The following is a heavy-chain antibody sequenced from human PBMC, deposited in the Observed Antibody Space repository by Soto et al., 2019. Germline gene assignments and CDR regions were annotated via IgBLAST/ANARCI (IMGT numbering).Heavy chain of an antibody. J-gene: IGHJ2*01. CDR1: GFTFSSYS. Sequence: EVQLVESGGGLVKPGGSLRLSCAASGFTFSSYSMNWVRQAPGKGLEWVSSISSSSSYIYYADSVKGRFTISRDNAKNSPYLQMNSLRAEDTAVYYCARDGGSGSLLHYWYFDLWGRGTLVTVSS. D-gene: IGHD3-10*01. V-gene: IGHV3-21*01. CDR3: ARDGGSGSLLHYWYFDL. CDR2: ISSSSSYI.